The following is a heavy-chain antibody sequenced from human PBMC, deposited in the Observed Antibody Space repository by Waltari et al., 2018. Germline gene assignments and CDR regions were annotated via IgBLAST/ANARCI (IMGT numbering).Heavy chain of an antibody. D-gene: IGHD2-8*01. Sequence: QLQLQESGPGLVKPSETLSLTCTVSGGSISSSSYYWGWIRQPPGKGLEWIGSIYYSGRTYYNPSLKSRVTISVDTSKNQFSLKLSSVTAADTAVYYCARHPHCTNGVCYPYWYFDLWGRGTLVTVSS. CDR2: IYYSGRT. CDR1: GGSISSSSYY. J-gene: IGHJ2*01. V-gene: IGHV4-39*01. CDR3: ARHPHCTNGVCYPYWYFDL.